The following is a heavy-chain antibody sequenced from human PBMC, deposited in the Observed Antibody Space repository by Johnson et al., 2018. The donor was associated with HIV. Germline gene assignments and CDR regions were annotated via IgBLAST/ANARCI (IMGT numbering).Heavy chain of an antibody. J-gene: IGHJ3*02. Sequence: EVQLVESGGGLVKPGGSLRLSCAASGFPVTSNFMTWVRQPPGKGLDWVSAVYSTFGTYYADSVRGRFTISTDNSKNSLYLQMNSLRAGDPAVYYCARGQRSSWYPVNAFDIWGQGTMVTVSS. D-gene: IGHD6-13*01. CDR1: GFPVTSNF. V-gene: IGHV3-66*01. CDR3: ARGQRSSWYPVNAFDI. CDR2: VYSTFGT.